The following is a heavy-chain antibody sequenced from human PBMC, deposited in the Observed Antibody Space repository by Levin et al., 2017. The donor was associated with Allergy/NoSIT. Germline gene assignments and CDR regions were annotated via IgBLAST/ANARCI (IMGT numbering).Heavy chain of an antibody. CDR3: ARGGGITMVRGVIRGYYGMDV. D-gene: IGHD3-10*01. CDR2: INPNSGGT. CDR1: GYTFTGYY. J-gene: IGHJ6*02. V-gene: IGHV1-2*02. Sequence: GESLKISCKASGYTFTGYYMHWVRQAPGQGLEWMGWINPNSGGTNYAQKFQGRVTMTRDTSISTAYMELSRLRSDDTAVYYCARGGGITMVRGVIRGYYGMDVWGQGTTVTVSS.